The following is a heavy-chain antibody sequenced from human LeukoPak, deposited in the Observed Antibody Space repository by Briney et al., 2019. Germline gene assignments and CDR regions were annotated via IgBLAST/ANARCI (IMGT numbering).Heavy chain of an antibody. CDR2: IQQHGSET. D-gene: IGHD2-2*01. Sequence: GGSLRLSCEASGFSFSNYWMSWVRQTPGKGLEWVANIQQHGSETYYVDSVKGRFTISRDNAKNSLYLQMNSLRAEDTAVYYCATYSSSNGREFQYWGQGTLVTVSS. J-gene: IGHJ1*01. CDR3: ATYSSSNGREFQY. V-gene: IGHV3-7*01. CDR1: GFSFSNYW.